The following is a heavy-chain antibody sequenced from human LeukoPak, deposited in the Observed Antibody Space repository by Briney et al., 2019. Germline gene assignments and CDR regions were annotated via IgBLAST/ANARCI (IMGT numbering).Heavy chain of an antibody. CDR3: ARDKRSYTCSSTSCYEYYYYGMDV. J-gene: IGHJ6*04. D-gene: IGHD2-2*01. CDR1: GGSISSYY. Sequence: PSETLSLTCTVSGGSISSYYWSWIRQPPGKGLEWIGYIYYSGSTNYNPSLKSRVTISVDTSKNQFSLKLSSVTAADTAVYYCARDKRSYTCSSTSCYEYYYYGMDVWGKGTTVTVSS. CDR2: IYYSGST. V-gene: IGHV4-59*01.